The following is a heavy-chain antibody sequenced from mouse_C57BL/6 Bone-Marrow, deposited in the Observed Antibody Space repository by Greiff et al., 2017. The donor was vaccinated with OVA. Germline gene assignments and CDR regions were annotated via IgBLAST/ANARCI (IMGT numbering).Heavy chain of an antibody. CDR3: ARDGYYRYAMDY. J-gene: IGHJ4*01. CDR2: ISDGGSYT. CDR1: GFTFSSYA. D-gene: IGHD2-3*01. V-gene: IGHV5-4*01. Sequence: EVKLMESGGGLVKPGGSLKLSCAASGFTFSSYAMSWVRQTPEKRLAWVATISDGGSYTYYPDNVKGRFTISRDNAKNHPYLQMSHLKSEDTAMYYCARDGYYRYAMDYWGQGTSVTVSS.